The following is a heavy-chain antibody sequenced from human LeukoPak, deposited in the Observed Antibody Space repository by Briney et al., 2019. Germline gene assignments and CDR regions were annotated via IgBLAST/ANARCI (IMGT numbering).Heavy chain of an antibody. J-gene: IGHJ4*02. Sequence: PGGSLRLSCAASGLTFSSYSMNWVRQAPGKGLEWVSSISSSSSYIYYADSVKGRFTISRDNAKNSLYLQMNSLRAEDTAVYYCASGIAAAGGLRYFGYWGQGTLVTVSS. CDR3: ASGIAAAGGLRYFGY. CDR1: GLTFSSYS. V-gene: IGHV3-21*01. D-gene: IGHD6-13*01. CDR2: ISSSSSYI.